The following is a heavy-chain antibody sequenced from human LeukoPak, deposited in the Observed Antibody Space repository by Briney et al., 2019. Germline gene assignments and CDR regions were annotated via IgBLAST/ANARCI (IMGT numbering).Heavy chain of an antibody. CDR1: GFSLTSGVG. Sequence: GSGPTLVNPTETLSLTSTFSGFSLTSGVGVGWIRQSPGKALECLALIYWDGDKRYSSSLKNRLTITKDTSKNQVVLTMADMEPEESGTYYCAHRIGGSRDWHAGYFDIWGPGPVVTVS. CDR2: IYWDGDK. CDR3: AHRIGGSRDWHAGYFDI. J-gene: IGHJ4*02. D-gene: IGHD6-19*01. V-gene: IGHV2-5*02.